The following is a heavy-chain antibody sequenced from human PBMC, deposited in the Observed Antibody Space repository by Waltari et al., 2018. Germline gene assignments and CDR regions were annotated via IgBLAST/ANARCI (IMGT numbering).Heavy chain of an antibody. V-gene: IGHV1-46*01. CDR3: ARGLGVVPAAPSGWFDP. CDR2: TKPSGGST. CDR1: GYTFTSYY. Sequence: QGQLVQSGAEVKKPGASVKVSCKASGYTFTSYYMHWVRQAPGQGLGWMGITKPSGGSTSSGQKFQSRVTMTRDTSTSPGYMELSSLRSQDTAVYYCARGLGVVPAAPSGWFDPWGQGTLVTVSS. D-gene: IGHD2-2*01. J-gene: IGHJ5*02.